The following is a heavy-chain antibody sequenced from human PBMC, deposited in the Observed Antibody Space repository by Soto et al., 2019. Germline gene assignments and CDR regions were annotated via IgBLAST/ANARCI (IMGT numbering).Heavy chain of an antibody. V-gene: IGHV3-11*01. D-gene: IGHD3-10*01. CDR2: ISGGGTTM. CDR3: AADPFYYASGF. J-gene: IGHJ4*02. CDR1: GFRFSDYY. Sequence: GGSLRLSCAASGFRFSDYYMTWIRQAPGKGLEWVSKISGGGTTMFYADSVKGRFTVSRDNAKNSLYLQMNSLRAEDTAVYYCAADPFYYASGFWGRGTLVTVSS.